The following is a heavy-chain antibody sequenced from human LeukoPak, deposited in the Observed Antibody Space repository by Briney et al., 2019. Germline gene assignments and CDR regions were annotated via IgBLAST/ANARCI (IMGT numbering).Heavy chain of an antibody. J-gene: IGHJ5*02. CDR2: IYSGGGT. CDR3: AKAGGPYSYGYRDWFDP. D-gene: IGHD5-18*01. V-gene: IGHV3-66*01. CDR1: EFSVGSNY. Sequence: PGGSLRLSCAASEFSVGSNYMTWVRQAPGKGLEWVSLIYSGGGTYYADSVKGRFTISRDNSKNTLYLQMNSLRAEDTAVYYCAKAGGPYSYGYRDWFDPWGQGTLVTVSS.